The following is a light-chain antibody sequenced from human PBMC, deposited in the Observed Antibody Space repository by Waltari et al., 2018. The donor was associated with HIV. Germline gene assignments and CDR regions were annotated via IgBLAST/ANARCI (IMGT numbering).Light chain of an antibody. J-gene: IGKJ3*01. V-gene: IGKV3-20*01. CDR2: GAS. CDR3: QQYGTSPFT. CDR1: QSFSSSY. Sequence: EIMLTQSPVTLSLSPGERATLSYRASQSFSSSYLGWYQQKPGQAPRLLIFGASFRATGIPDRFNGNGSGTDFTLTISRLEPEDFAIYYCQQYGTSPFTFGPGTTVDI.